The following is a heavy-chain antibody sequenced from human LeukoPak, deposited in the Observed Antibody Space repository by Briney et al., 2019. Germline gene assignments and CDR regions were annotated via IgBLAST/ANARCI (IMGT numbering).Heavy chain of an antibody. Sequence: SETLSLTCAVYGGSFSGYYWSWIRQPPGKGREWIGEINHSGSTNYNPSLKSRVTISVDTSKNQFSLKLSSVTAADTAVYYCARVGYDYVWGSYRQQQESSFDPWGQGTLVTVSS. V-gene: IGHV4-34*01. CDR2: INHSGST. CDR1: GGSFSGYY. J-gene: IGHJ5*02. CDR3: ARVGYDYVWGSYRQQQESSFDP. D-gene: IGHD3-16*02.